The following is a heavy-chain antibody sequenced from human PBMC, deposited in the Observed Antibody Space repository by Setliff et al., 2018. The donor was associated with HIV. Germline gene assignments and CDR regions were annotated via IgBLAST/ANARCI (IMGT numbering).Heavy chain of an antibody. Sequence: KPGGSLRLSCAASGLLFTNAWMSWVRQAPGKGLEWVGRIKTKTDGGTTDYAAPVKGRFTISRDDSKKMLYLQMNSLRAEDTAVYYCAREGAVLRPRDYYYMDVWGKGTTVTVSS. D-gene: IGHD2-15*01. J-gene: IGHJ6*03. CDR3: AREGAVLRPRDYYYMDV. CDR2: IKTKTDGGTT. V-gene: IGHV3-15*01. CDR1: GLLFTNAW.